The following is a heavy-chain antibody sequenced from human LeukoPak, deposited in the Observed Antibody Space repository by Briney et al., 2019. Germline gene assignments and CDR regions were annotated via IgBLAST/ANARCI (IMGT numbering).Heavy chain of an antibody. D-gene: IGHD3-22*01. CDR2: IYYSGST. CDR1: GGSISSYY. Sequence: SETLSLTCTVSGGSISSYYWSWIRQPPGKGLEWIGYIYYSGSTNYNPSLKSRVTISVDTSKNQFSLKLSSVTAADTAMYYCARGCGIYYDSSGCYWGQGTLVTVSS. J-gene: IGHJ4*02. V-gene: IGHV4-59*01. CDR3: ARGCGIYYDSSGCY.